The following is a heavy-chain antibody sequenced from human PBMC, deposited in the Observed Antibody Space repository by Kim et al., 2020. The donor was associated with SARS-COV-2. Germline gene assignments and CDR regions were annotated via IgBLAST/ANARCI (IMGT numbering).Heavy chain of an antibody. CDR2: IKSKTDGGTT. D-gene: IGHD3-9*01. CDR3: TTVANSDSSSWYYDILTGYNYYYYYGMDV. V-gene: IGHV3-15*01. J-gene: IGHJ6*02. CDR1: GFTFSNAW. Sequence: GGSLRLSCAASGFTFSNAWMSWVRQAPGKGLEWVGRIKSKTDGGTTDYAAPVKGRFTISRDDSKNTLYLQMNSLKTEDTAVYYCTTVANSDSSSWYYDILTGYNYYYYYGMDVWGQGTTVTVSS.